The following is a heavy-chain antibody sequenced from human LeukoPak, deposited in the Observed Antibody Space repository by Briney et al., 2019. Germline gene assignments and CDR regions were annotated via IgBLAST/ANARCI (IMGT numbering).Heavy chain of an antibody. Sequence: SETLSLTCAVYGGSFSGYYWSWIRQPPGKGLEWIGEINHSGSTNYNPSLKSRVTISVDTSKNQFSLKLSSVTAADTAVYYCARHAQSGIAADWGQGTLVTVSS. CDR1: GGSFSGYY. CDR3: ARHAQSGIAAD. V-gene: IGHV4-34*01. J-gene: IGHJ4*02. CDR2: INHSGST. D-gene: IGHD6-25*01.